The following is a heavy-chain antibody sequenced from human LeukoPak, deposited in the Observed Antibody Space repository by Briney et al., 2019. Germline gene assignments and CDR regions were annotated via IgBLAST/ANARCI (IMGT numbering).Heavy chain of an antibody. CDR2: INHSGST. CDR1: GGSFSGYY. V-gene: IGHV4-34*01. CDR3: ASGRLQISFYYYYYGMDV. J-gene: IGHJ6*02. Sequence: SETLSLTCAVYGGSFSGYYWSWIRQPPGKGLEWIGEINHSGSTNYNPSLKSRVTISVDTSKNQFSLKLSSVTAADTAVYYCASGRLQISFYYYYYGMDVWGQGTTVTVSS. D-gene: IGHD5-24*01.